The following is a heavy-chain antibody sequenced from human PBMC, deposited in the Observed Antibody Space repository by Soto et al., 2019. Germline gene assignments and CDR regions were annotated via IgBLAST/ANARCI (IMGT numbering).Heavy chain of an antibody. V-gene: IGHV4-31*03. D-gene: IGHD3-10*01. Sequence: TLSLTCTVSGGSISSGGYYWSWIRQHPGKGLEWIGYIYYSGSTYYNPSLKSRVTISVDTSKNQFSLKLSSVTAADTAVYYCARGGSGSSYILYNWFDPWGQGTLVTVS. J-gene: IGHJ5*02. CDR1: GGSISSGGYY. CDR3: ARGGSGSSYILYNWFDP. CDR2: IYYSGST.